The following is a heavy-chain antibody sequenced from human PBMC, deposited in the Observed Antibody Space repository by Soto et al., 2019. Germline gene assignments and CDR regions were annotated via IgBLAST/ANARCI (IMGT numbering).Heavy chain of an antibody. Sequence: QVQLVQSGAEVKKPGSSVKVSCKASGGTFSSYTISWVRQAPGQGLEWMGRIIPILGIANYAQKFQGRVTITAGKSTSTAYMELSSLRSEDTAVYYCASTSSSGWYASFDYWGQGTLVTVSS. J-gene: IGHJ4*02. V-gene: IGHV1-69*02. CDR1: GGTFSSYT. CDR2: IIPILGIA. CDR3: ASTSSSGWYASFDY. D-gene: IGHD6-19*01.